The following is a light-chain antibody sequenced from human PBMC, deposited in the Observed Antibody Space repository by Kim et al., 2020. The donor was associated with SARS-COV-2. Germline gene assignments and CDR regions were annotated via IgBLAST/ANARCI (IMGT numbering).Light chain of an antibody. CDR1: QSVKNN. CDR3: QQYNDWPLLT. J-gene: IGKJ4*01. V-gene: IGKV3-15*01. Sequence: IVMTQSPATLSVSPGERVTLSCRASQSVKNNLAWYQRRPGQAPRLLIYGASTRATDISARFSGSGSGTEFTLTIRSLQSEDVAVYYCQQYNDWPLLTFGGGTKVDIK. CDR2: GAS.